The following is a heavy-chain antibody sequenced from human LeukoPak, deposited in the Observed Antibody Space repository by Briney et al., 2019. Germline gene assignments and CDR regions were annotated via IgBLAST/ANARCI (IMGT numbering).Heavy chain of an antibody. CDR1: SGSIKNGNYH. V-gene: IGHV4-39*07. CDR2: IFNSGKT. D-gene: IGHD2-15*01. Sequence: PSETLSLTCSVPSGSIKNGNYHWGWIRQSPGKGLQWIGSIFNSGKTYYNPSLKSRVALSRDTPRDQFSLNLKSVTAADTAVYFCARGYCSGGSCYSYYYYNYMDVWGKGTTVTVSS. J-gene: IGHJ6*03. CDR3: ARGYCSGGSCYSYYYYNYMDV.